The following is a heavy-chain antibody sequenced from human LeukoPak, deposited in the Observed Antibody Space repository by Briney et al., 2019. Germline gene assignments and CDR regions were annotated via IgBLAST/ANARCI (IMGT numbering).Heavy chain of an antibody. CDR3: VKDSSSGSYFDY. Sequence: GGSLRPSCSASGFTFSRYAMHWVRQAPGKGLEYVSAISSNGGSTYYADSVKGRFTISRDNSRNTLHLQMSSLRVEDTAVYYCVKDSSSGSYFDYWGQGTLVTVSS. J-gene: IGHJ4*02. D-gene: IGHD3-10*01. CDR1: GFTFSRYA. CDR2: ISSNGGST. V-gene: IGHV3-64D*06.